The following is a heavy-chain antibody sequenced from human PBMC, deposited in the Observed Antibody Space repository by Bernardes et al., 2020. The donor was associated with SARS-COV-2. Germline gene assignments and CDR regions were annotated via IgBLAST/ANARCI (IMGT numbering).Heavy chain of an antibody. CDR1: GCSVSTSNYY. V-gene: IGHV4-39*01. D-gene: IGHD2-21*02. J-gene: IGHJ6*02. CDR3: AGSSCGRDCYIGGLRSCDYGMDV. Sequence: SETLYLTCIVSGCSVSTSNYYWAWIRQAPGKGLECIVSTYSIGNTYYNPSLQSRVITSVDSSKNQFSLRLTSVTAADTAVYYCAGSSCGRDCYIGGLRSCDYGMDVWGQGTTVIVS. CDR2: TYSIGNT.